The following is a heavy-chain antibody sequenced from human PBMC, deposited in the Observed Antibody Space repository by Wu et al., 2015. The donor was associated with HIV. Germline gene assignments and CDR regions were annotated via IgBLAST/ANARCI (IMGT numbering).Heavy chain of an antibody. CDR1: GGTFSSNA. V-gene: IGHV1-69*05. D-gene: IGHD6-19*01. Sequence: QVQLAQLGVEVKKPGSSVKVSCKASGGTFSSNAFIWVRQAPGQGLEWMGGIIPSFVTAHYAQNFQGRVTITTDESTRTVYMELSSLRSDDAAVYYCATDGDYISGSVYWGQGTLVVVSS. J-gene: IGHJ4*02. CDR3: ATDGDYISGSVY. CDR2: IIPSFVTA.